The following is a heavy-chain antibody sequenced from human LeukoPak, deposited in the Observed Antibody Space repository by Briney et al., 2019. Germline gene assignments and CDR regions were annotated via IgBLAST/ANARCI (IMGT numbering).Heavy chain of an antibody. J-gene: IGHJ4*02. D-gene: IGHD6-19*01. V-gene: IGHV3-53*01. CDR1: RLTVSDNY. Sequence: GGSLRLSCVASRLTVSDNYMSWVRQAPGKGLEWVSAFYSGGNTYYTGSVKGRFIISRDSSKNTLYLQMNNLRPEDTAMYYCAKLPSSGWLDYWGQGTLVTVSS. CDR3: AKLPSSGWLDY. CDR2: FYSGGNT.